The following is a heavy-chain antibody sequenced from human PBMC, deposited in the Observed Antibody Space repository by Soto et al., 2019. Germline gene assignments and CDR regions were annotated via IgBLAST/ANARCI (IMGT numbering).Heavy chain of an antibody. Sequence: EVQLLQSGAEVKKPGKSLKISCKGSGYTFSDYWIGWVRQMPGKGLEWVGVIYPGDSDSRYSPSFQGQVTISADTSISTAYLHWSSLKASDSALYYCARVSSDSSGFDFDSWGQGTLVTVSS. CDR2: IYPGDSDS. CDR3: ARVSSDSSGFDFDS. CDR1: GYTFSDYW. D-gene: IGHD3-22*01. V-gene: IGHV5-51*01. J-gene: IGHJ4*02.